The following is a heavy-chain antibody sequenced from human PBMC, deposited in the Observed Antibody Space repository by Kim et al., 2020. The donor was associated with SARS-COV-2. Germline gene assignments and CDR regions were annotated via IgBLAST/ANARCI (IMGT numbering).Heavy chain of an antibody. Sequence: ASVKVSCKASGYIFAAYTIHWVRQAPGQGLEWVGRISPDFGDTKYSQSFQGRVTMTGDTSTSTAYMELTGLRSEDTAVYYCLRGGYTSGHGDYWGQGTLVPVSA. J-gene: IGHJ4*02. CDR1: GYIFAAYT. CDR3: LRGGYTSGHGDY. V-gene: IGHV1-3*01. D-gene: IGHD5-12*01. CDR2: ISPDFGDT.